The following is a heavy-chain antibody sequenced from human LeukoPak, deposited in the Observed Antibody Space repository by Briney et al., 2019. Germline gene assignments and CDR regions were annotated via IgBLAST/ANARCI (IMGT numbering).Heavy chain of an antibody. CDR3: ARDSGLLWFGELHY. CDR2: ISSSSSYI. V-gene: IGHV3-21*01. Sequence: GGSLRLSCAASGFTFSSYSMNWVRQAPGKGLEWVSSISSSSSYIYYADSVKGRFTISRDNAKNSLYLQMNSLRAEDTAVYYCARDSGLLWFGELHYWGQGTLVTVSS. CDR1: GFTFSSYS. J-gene: IGHJ4*02. D-gene: IGHD3-10*01.